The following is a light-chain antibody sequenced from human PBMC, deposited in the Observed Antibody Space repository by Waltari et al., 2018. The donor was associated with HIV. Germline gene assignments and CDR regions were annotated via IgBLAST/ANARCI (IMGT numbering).Light chain of an antibody. CDR1: SGINVGTYR. CDR2: YKSDSDK. J-gene: IGLJ2*01. V-gene: IGLV5-45*02. Sequence: QAVLTQPSSLSASPGASASLTCTLRSGINVGTYRIYWYQQKPGSPPQYLLRYKSDSDKQQGSGFPSRFSGSKDASANAVILLISGLQSEDEADYYCMIWHSSAVVFGGGTKLTVL. CDR3: MIWHSSAVV.